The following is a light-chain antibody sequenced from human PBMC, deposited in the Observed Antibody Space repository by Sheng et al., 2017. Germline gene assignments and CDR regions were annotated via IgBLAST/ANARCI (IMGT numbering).Light chain of an antibody. CDR1: QSVSSY. J-gene: IGKJ4*01. V-gene: IGKV1-39*01. Sequence: DIQMTQSPSSLSASVGDRVTITCRASQSVSSYLNWYQQRPGKAPRLLIYAASSLQSGVPSRFGGSGSGTDFTLTISNLQPEDFATYYCQQTFSTPLTFGGGSKVEIK. CDR2: AAS. CDR3: QQTFSTPLT.